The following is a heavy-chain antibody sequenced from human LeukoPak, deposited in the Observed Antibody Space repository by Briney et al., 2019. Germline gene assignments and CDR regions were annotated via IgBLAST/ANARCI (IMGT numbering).Heavy chain of an antibody. V-gene: IGHV3-74*01. J-gene: IGHJ4*02. D-gene: IGHD6-6*01. CDR2: IKSDGSST. Sequence: GGSLRLSCAASGFTFSSYWMHWVRQGPGKGLVWVSRIKSDGSSTNYADSVKGRFTISRDNAKNTLYLQMHSLRAEDTAVYYCAKAGSGSSSSAYYFDYWGQGTLVTVSS. CDR3: AKAGSGSSSSAYYFDY. CDR1: GFTFSSYW.